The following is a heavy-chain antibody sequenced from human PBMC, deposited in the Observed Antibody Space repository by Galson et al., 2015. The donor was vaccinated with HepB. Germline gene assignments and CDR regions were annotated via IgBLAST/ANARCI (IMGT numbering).Heavy chain of an antibody. D-gene: IGHD2-2*01. Sequence: SVKVSCKASGYTFTGYYMHWVRQAPGQGLEWMGWINPNSGGTNYAQKFQGRVTMTRDTSISTAYMELSRLRSDDTAVYYCARAGICGTSCHDAFDIWGQGTMVTVSS. CDR3: ARAGICGTSCHDAFDI. CDR2: INPNSGGT. CDR1: GYTFTGYY. V-gene: IGHV1-2*02. J-gene: IGHJ3*02.